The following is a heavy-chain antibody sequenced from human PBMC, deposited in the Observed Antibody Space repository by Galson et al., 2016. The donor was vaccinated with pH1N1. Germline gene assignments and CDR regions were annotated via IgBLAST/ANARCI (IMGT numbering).Heavy chain of an antibody. Sequence: SLRLSCAASDFTFSSYEMGWVRQAPGKGLEWVAYISSSGSAIYYTDSVEGRFTISRENAGNSLFLQMSSLRAEDTAVYYCARDTSGHAPRPYGAFDIWGQGTMVTVSS. CDR3: ARDTSGHAPRPYGAFDI. D-gene: IGHD3-10*01. V-gene: IGHV3-48*03. CDR1: DFTFSSYE. CDR2: ISSSGSAI. J-gene: IGHJ3*02.